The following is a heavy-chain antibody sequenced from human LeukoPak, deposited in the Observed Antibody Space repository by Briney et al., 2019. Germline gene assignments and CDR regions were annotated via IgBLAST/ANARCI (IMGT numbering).Heavy chain of an antibody. CDR1: GGSISSYY. CDR2: IYYSGST. CDR3: TTRGVISYYFDY. J-gene: IGHJ4*02. D-gene: IGHD3-10*01. V-gene: IGHV4-59*12. Sequence: KPSETLSLTCTVSGGSISSYYWSWIRQPPGKGLEWIEYIYYSGSTYYNPSLKSRVTISVDTSKNQFSLKLSSVTAEDTAVYYCTTRGVISYYFDYWGQGTLVTVSS.